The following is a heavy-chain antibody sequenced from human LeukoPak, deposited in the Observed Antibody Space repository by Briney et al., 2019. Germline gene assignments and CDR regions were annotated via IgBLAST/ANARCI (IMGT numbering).Heavy chain of an antibody. J-gene: IGHJ6*02. CDR2: ISSDGGSS. Sequence: GGSLRLSCAASGFTFSMYAMHWVRQAPGKGLEYVSAISSDGGSSYYANSVKGRFTISRDNSKNTLYLQMGSLRAEDMAVYYCVNYGMDVWGQGTTVTVSS. CDR3: VNYGMDV. V-gene: IGHV3-64*01. CDR1: GFTFSMYA.